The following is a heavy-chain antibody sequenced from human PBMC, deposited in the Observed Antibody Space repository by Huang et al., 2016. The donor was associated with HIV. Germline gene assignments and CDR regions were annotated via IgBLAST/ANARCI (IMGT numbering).Heavy chain of an antibody. CDR2: IRFDGGNK. D-gene: IGHD2-21*02. CDR1: GFSFSHYG. V-gene: IGHV3-30*02. J-gene: IGHJ4*02. Sequence: QEQLVESGGGVVQPGGSLRLSCATSGFSFSHYGMHWVRQAPGKGVEWVAFIRFDGGNKHYADSAKGRFTISRDKSKKMLFLEMNSLRGDDTAFYYCATDLGGYSFDYWGQGALVSVSS. CDR3: ATDLGGYSFDY.